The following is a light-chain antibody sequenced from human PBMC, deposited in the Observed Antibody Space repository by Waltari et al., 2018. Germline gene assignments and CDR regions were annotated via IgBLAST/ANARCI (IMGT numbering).Light chain of an antibody. CDR2: EVS. CDR3: SSYTSSSTLV. J-gene: IGLJ2*01. Sequence: QSALTQPPSVSGSPGQSVTISCTGTRSDVGGYNRVSWYQQPPGTAPKLIIYEVSDRPSGGPDPFSGSKSDNPASLTISGLQAEDEADYYCSSYTSSSTLVFGGGTKLTVL. V-gene: IGLV2-18*02. CDR1: RSDVGGYNR.